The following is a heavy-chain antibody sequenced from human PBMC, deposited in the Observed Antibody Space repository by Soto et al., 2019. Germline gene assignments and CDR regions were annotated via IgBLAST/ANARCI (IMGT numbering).Heavy chain of an antibody. CDR1: GFTFSSYD. Sequence: GGSLRLSCAAAGFTFSSYDMGWVRQAPGKGLQWVSTISGDTVNTYYEDSVKGRFTISRDNSKNTLYLQMSSLRAEDTAVYFCARRWGGTFDYWGQGTLVTVSS. CDR3: ARRWGGTFDY. J-gene: IGHJ4*02. V-gene: IGHV3-23*01. CDR2: ISGDTVNT. D-gene: IGHD2-21*01.